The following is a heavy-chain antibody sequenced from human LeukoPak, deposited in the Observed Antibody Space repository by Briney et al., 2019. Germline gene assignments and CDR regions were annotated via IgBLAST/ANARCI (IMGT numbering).Heavy chain of an antibody. Sequence: GSLRLSCAASGFLFSSYEMNWVRQAPGKGLEGVSYISSSGSTIYYADSVEGRFTISRDNAKNSLYLQMNSLRAEDTAVYYCAVSLRGYSGYDTPLPDYWAQEPLVPVPS. D-gene: IGHD5-12*01. CDR1: GFLFSSYE. CDR3: AVSLRGYSGYDTPLPDY. J-gene: IGHJ4*02. V-gene: IGHV3-48*03. CDR2: ISSSGSTI.